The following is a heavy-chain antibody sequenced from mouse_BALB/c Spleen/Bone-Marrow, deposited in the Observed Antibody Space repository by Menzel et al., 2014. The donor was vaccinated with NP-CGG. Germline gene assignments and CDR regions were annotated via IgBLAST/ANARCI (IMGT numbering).Heavy chain of an antibody. Sequence: VQLQQSGPGLVAPSQSLSITRTVSGFSLTSYGVHWVRQPPGKGLEWLGVIWAGGSTNYNSALMSRLSISKDNSKSQVFLKMNSLQTDDTATYYCARVIRYESYFDYWGQGTTLTVSS. J-gene: IGHJ2*01. CDR1: GFSLTSYG. D-gene: IGHD2-14*01. CDR3: ARVIRYESYFDY. V-gene: IGHV2-9*02. CDR2: IWAGGST.